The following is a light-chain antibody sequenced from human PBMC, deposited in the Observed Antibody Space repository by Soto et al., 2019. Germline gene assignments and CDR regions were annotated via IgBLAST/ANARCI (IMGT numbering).Light chain of an antibody. V-gene: IGKV3-15*01. CDR3: QQYEDWPLYT. J-gene: IGKJ2*01. Sequence: EIVMTQSPATLSVSPGATATLSCRASQSVRNNLAWYKQQPGRIPSLLIYGASTRATGVPGRFSGSGSGTEFTLTISSLQSEDFGVYYCQQYEDWPLYTFGQGTMLEIK. CDR1: QSVRNN. CDR2: GAS.